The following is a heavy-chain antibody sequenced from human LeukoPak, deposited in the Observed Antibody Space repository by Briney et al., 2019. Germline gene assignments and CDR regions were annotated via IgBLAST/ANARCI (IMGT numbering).Heavy chain of an antibody. Sequence: ASVKVSCKASGYSFTRHNINWVRRAPGQGLEWMGWINTNTGKATYAQGFRGRFVFSLETSVNTAYLQIRRLTSGDTAVYFCARDSMSDTYSEYFQHWGQGSLVTVSS. D-gene: IGHD3-3*02. CDR3: ARDSMSDTYSEYFQH. CDR2: INTNTGKA. V-gene: IGHV7-4-1*02. J-gene: IGHJ1*01. CDR1: GYSFTRHN.